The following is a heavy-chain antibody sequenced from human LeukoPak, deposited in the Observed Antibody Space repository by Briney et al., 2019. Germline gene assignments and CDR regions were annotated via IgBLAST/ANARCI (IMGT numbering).Heavy chain of an antibody. J-gene: IGHJ4*02. CDR2: ISSSSSYI. CDR1: GFTFSSYS. V-gene: IGHV3-21*01. Sequence: PGGSLRLSCAASGFTFSSYSMNWVRQAPGKGLEWVSSISSSSSYIYYADSVKGRFTISRGNAKNSLYLQMNSLRAEDTAVYYCARGGEMATESFDYWGQGTLVTVSS. D-gene: IGHD5-24*01. CDR3: ARGGEMATESFDY.